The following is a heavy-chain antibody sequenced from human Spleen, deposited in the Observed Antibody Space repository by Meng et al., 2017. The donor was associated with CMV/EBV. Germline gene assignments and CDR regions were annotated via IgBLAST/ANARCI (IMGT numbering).Heavy chain of an antibody. CDR3: ARLTVDTAMVTAFDY. CDR1: GGSFSGYY. D-gene: IGHD5-18*01. CDR2: INHSGST. Sequence: QVQLQPGGAGLLKPSETLSLTCAVYGGSFSGYYWSWIRQPPGKGLEWIGEINHSGSTNYNPSLKSRVTISVDTSKNQFSLKLSSVTAADTAVCYCARLTVDTAMVTAFDYWGQGTLVTVSS. J-gene: IGHJ4*02. V-gene: IGHV4-34*01.